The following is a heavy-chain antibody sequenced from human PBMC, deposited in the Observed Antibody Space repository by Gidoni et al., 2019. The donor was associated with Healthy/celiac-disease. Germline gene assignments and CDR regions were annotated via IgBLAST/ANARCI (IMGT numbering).Heavy chain of an antibody. CDR3: ANSVPIYDSSGYYLYYFDY. CDR1: GGSISSSSYY. J-gene: IGHJ4*02. V-gene: IGHV4-39*01. D-gene: IGHD3-22*01. CDR2: IYYSGST. Sequence: QLHLQESGPGLVKPSETLSLTCTVSGGSISSSSYYWGWIRQPPGKGLEWIGSIYYSGSTYYNPSLESRVTISVDTSKNQFSLKLSSVTAADTAVYYCANSVPIYDSSGYYLYYFDYWGQGTLVTVSS.